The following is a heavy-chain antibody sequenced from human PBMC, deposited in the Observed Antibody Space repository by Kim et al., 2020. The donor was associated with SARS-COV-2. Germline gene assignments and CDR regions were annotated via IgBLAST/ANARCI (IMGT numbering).Heavy chain of an antibody. Sequence: KSRVTIAVDTSKNQFSLKLSSVTAADTAVYYCAGGIMLEMATYYYYGMDVWGQGTTVTVSS. D-gene: IGHD5-12*01. V-gene: IGHV4-59*09. J-gene: IGHJ6*02. CDR3: AGGIMLEMATYYYYGMDV.